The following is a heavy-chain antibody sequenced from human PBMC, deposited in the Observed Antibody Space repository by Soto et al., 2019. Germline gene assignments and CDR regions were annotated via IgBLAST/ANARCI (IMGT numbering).Heavy chain of an antibody. CDR3: AKDSLGGMGTVMMPGPD. J-gene: IGHJ4*02. CDR1: GLTFSTYG. D-gene: IGHD4-17*01. V-gene: IGHV3-30*18. CDR2: ISYDVRKT. Sequence: PGGSLRLSCAVSGLTFSTYGMHWVRQAPGKGLEWVAVISYDVRKTHYADSVRGRFTISRDNSKSTLYLQMNDLRADDTALYYCAKDSLGGMGTVMMPGPDWGQGTLLTVSS.